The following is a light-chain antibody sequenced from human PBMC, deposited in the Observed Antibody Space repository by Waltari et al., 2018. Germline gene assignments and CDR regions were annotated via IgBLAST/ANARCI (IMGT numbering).Light chain of an antibody. V-gene: IGLV3-25*03. CDR2: KDT. CDR1: ALPKQY. Sequence: SYELTQPPSVSVSPGPTARITCSGDALPKQYASWYQQKAGQAPVLIIDKDTQRPSGIPERFSGSSSGTTVTMTISGVQAEDEADYYCLSADSSGTSKVFGGGTKLTVL. CDR3: LSADSSGTSKV. J-gene: IGLJ3*02.